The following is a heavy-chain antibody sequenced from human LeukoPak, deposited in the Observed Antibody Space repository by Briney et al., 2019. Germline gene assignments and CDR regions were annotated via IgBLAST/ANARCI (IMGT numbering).Heavy chain of an antibody. CDR1: GGSISSGGYY. D-gene: IGHD3-22*01. CDR3: ARAVSPDYDSSGYYGDAFDI. Sequence: SETLSLTCTVSGGSISSGGYYWSWVRQHPGTGLEWIGYIYYSGSTYYNPSLKSGVTISVDTHKNQFSLKLSSVTAADTAVYYCARAVSPDYDSSGYYGDAFDIWGQGTMVTVSS. J-gene: IGHJ3*02. CDR2: IYYSGST. V-gene: IGHV4-31*03.